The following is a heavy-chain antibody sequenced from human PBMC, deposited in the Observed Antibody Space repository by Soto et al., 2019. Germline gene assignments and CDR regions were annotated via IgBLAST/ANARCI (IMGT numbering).Heavy chain of an antibody. D-gene: IGHD1-7*01. CDR2: ISYDGSNK. CDR1: GFTFSSYG. V-gene: IGHV3-30*18. CDR3: AKEGMEIRYYYYGMDV. Sequence: GSLRLSCAASGFTFSSYGMHWVRQAPGKGLEWVAVISYDGSNKYYADSVKGRFTISRDNSKNTLYLQMNSLRAEDTAVYYCAKEGMEIRYYYYGMDVWGQGTTVTVSS. J-gene: IGHJ6*02.